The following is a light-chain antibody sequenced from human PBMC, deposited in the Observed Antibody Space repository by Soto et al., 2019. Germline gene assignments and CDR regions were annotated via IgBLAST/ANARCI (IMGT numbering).Light chain of an antibody. CDR2: DAS. Sequence: DIQMTQSPSSLSASVGDSVTITCQASHDISNYLNWFHQKPGSAPKRLIYDASNSDTGVPSRFSAVGFGTDFSLTIDGLQPEDVGTYYCQQYDDLPRTFGQGTKVDIK. CDR1: HDISNY. CDR3: QQYDDLPRT. J-gene: IGKJ2*01. V-gene: IGKV1-33*01.